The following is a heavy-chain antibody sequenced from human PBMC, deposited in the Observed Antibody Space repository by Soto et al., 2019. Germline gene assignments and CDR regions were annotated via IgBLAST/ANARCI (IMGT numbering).Heavy chain of an antibody. CDR2: IIPIFGTA. CDR1: GGTFSSYA. Sequence: QVQLVQSGAEVKKPGSSVKVSCKASGGTFSSYAISWVRQAPGQGLEWMGGIIPIFGTANYAQKFQGRVTITADESTSTAYMELSSLRSEDTAVYYCARESRARYYYEISGSHDYWGQGTLVTVSS. D-gene: IGHD3-22*01. V-gene: IGHV1-69*01. J-gene: IGHJ4*02. CDR3: ARESRARYYYEISGSHDY.